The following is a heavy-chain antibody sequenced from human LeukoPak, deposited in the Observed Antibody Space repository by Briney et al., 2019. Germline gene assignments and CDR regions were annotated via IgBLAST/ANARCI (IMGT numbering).Heavy chain of an antibody. Sequence: PGGSLRLSCAASGFTFSNYAVSWVRQAPGKGLEWVSAISGSGVTTYYADSVKGRFTISRDNSKNTLYLQMNSLRAEDTAVYYCAKNSGYSYGYGGDLHSWSTWGQGTLVTVSS. J-gene: IGHJ5*02. D-gene: IGHD5-18*01. CDR3: AKNSGYSYGYGGDLHSWST. V-gene: IGHV3-23*01. CDR1: GFTFSNYA. CDR2: ISGSGVTT.